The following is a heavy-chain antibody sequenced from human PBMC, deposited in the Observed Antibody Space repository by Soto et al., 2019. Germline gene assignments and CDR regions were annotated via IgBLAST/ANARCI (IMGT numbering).Heavy chain of an antibody. J-gene: IGHJ5*02. D-gene: IGHD6-19*01. Sequence: QVQLVQSGAEVKKPGASVQVSCKASGYTFTRYSINWVRQAPGQGLEWVGWISNYNGDTKYAQKFQGRVTLTTDTSTTTTYMDLRSLTSADTAVYFCARGDSTGSPTGWFDPWGQGTLVTVSS. CDR2: ISNYNGDT. CDR3: ARGDSTGSPTGWFDP. CDR1: GYTFTRYS. V-gene: IGHV1-18*04.